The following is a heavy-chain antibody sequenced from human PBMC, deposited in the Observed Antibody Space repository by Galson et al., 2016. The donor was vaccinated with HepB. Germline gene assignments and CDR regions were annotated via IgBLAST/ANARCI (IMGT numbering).Heavy chain of an antibody. V-gene: IGHV4-61*03. CDR1: SGSVSSGSYY. J-gene: IGHJ6*02. CDR3: ARVDRSNIYHYGIDV. D-gene: IGHD2/OR15-2a*01. Sequence: SKTLSLTCTVSSGSVSSGSYYWSWIRQPPGKGLEWVGTIYYTVTTKYNPPLQSRVTISVHTSKNHFSLKLSSVSAADTAIYYCARVDRSNIYHYGIDVWGQGTTVIVSS. CDR2: IYYTVTT.